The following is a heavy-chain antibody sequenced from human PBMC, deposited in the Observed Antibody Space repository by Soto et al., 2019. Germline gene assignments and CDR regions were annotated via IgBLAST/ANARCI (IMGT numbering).Heavy chain of an antibody. Sequence: EVQLLESGGGLVQPGGSLRLSCAASGFTFSGYAMSWVRQAPGKGLEWVSGISGSGAYAHYADSMKGRFTISRDNDKDTLYLEMNSLRGEDTAVYYCAKGWAAGYSSSWYGFLDYWGQGTLVTVSS. CDR1: GFTFSGYA. D-gene: IGHD6-13*01. CDR2: ISGSGAYA. CDR3: AKGWAAGYSSSWYGFLDY. V-gene: IGHV3-23*01. J-gene: IGHJ4*02.